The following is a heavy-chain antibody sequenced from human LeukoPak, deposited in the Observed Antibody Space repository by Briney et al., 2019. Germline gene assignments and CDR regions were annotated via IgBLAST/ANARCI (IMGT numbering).Heavy chain of an antibody. Sequence: GGSLRLSCAASGFTFSSYSMNWVRQAPGKGLEWVSYISSSSSTIYYADSVKGRFTISRDNAKNSLYLQMNSLRAEDTAVYYCARNRYRGSGSYYRPHYYYYMDVWGKGTTVTISS. CDR2: ISSSSSTI. D-gene: IGHD3-10*01. V-gene: IGHV3-48*01. J-gene: IGHJ6*03. CDR3: ARNRYRGSGSYYRPHYYYYMDV. CDR1: GFTFSSYS.